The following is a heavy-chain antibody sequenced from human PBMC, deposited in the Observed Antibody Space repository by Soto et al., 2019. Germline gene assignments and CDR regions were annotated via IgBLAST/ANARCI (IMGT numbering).Heavy chain of an antibody. CDR2: VIPIFGTP. V-gene: IGHV1-69*01. CDR3: ARSQGSSSSLDIYYYYYYGMDV. D-gene: IGHD2-2*01. J-gene: IGHJ6*02. CDR1: GGTFSTYA. Sequence: QVQLVQSGAEVKKPGSSVKVSCKAPGGTFSTYAISWVRQAPGQGLEWMGGVIPIFGTPKYAQKFQGRVTITADESKSTGYMELRSLRSEDTAVYYCARSQGSSSSLDIYYYYYYGMDVWGQGTTVTVSS.